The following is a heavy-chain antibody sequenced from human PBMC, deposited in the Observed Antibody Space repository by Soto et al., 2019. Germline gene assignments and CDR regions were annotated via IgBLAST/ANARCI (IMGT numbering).Heavy chain of an antibody. CDR2: IIPIFGTA. J-gene: IGHJ6*02. CDR1: GGTFSSYA. Sequence: SVKVSCKASGGTFSSYAISWVRQAPGQGLEWMGGIIPIFGTANYAQKFQGRVTITADESTSTAYMELSSLRSGDTAVYYCAVPVDTAMVVRDYYYGMDVWGQGTTVTVSS. D-gene: IGHD5-18*01. V-gene: IGHV1-69*13. CDR3: AVPVDTAMVVRDYYYGMDV.